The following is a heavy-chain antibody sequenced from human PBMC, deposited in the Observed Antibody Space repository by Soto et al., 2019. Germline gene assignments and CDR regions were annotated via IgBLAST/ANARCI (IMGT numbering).Heavy chain of an antibody. J-gene: IGHJ4*02. CDR1: GGSINNYY. CDR2: IYYSGST. Sequence: QVQLQESGPGLVKPSETLSLTSTVSGGSINNYYWSWIRQPPGKGLEWIGYIYYSGSTNYNPSLKSRVTMSLDTSRNQFSLKLSSVTAADTAVYYCARQRWFDYWGQGTLVTVSS. CDR3: ARQRWFDY. V-gene: IGHV4-59*08.